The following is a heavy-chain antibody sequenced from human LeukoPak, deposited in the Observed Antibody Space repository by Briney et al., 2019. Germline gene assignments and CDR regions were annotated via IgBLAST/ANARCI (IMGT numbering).Heavy chain of an antibody. CDR2: IIPIFGTA. D-gene: IGHD6-19*01. V-gene: IGHV1-69*13. J-gene: IGHJ4*02. Sequence: SVKVSCKASGGTFSSYAISWVRQAPGQGLEWMGGIIPIFGTANYAQKFQGRVTITADESTSTAYMELSSLRSEGTAVYHCARAQPTVAGLDYWGQGTLVTVSS. CDR3: ARAQPTVAGLDY. CDR1: GGTFSSYA.